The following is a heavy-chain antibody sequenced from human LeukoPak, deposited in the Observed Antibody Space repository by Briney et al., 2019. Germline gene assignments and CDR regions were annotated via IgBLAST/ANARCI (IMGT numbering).Heavy chain of an antibody. CDR2: IYYSGST. D-gene: IGHD6-19*01. CDR1: GGSISSSSYY. Sequence: SETLSLTCPVSGGSISSSSYYWGWIRQPPGQGLEWIGSIYYSGSTYYNPSLKSRVTISVDTSKNQFSLKLSSVTAADTAVYYCARQGIAVAGRDWFDPWGQGTLVTVSS. CDR3: ARQGIAVAGRDWFDP. J-gene: IGHJ5*02. V-gene: IGHV4-39*01.